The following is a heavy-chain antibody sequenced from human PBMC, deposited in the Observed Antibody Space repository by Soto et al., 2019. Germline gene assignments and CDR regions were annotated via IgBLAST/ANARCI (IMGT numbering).Heavy chain of an antibody. CDR1: GFTFDDYT. D-gene: IGHD3-9*01. CDR3: AKDINTVVYDILTGLDY. CDR2: ISWDGGST. V-gene: IGHV3-43*01. J-gene: IGHJ4*02. Sequence: EVQLVESGGVVVQPGGSLRLSCAASGFTFDDYTMHWVRQAPGNGLEWVSLISWDGGSTYYADSVKGRFTISRDNSKNSLYLQMNSLRTEDTALYYCAKDINTVVYDILTGLDYWGQGTLVTVSS.